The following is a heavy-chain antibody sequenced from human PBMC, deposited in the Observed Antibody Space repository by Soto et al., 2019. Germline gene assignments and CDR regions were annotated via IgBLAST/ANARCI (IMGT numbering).Heavy chain of an antibody. Sequence: PSETLSLTCAVSGGSISSSNFYWGWFRQPPGKGLEWIGSLRFGGDASYNPSLKGRVTISTDTSKNQFSLSLRSVTAADTAIYYCAKDASCYSCGAWGQGAPVTVSS. V-gene: IGHV4-39*01. CDR2: LRFGGDA. J-gene: IGHJ4*02. CDR3: AKDASCYSCGA. D-gene: IGHD3-22*01. CDR1: GGSISSSNFY.